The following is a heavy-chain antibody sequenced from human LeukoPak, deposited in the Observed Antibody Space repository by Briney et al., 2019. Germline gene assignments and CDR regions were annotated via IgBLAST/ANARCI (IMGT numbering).Heavy chain of an antibody. CDR3: ARDELRTGAFDI. CDR1: GFTFSSYE. Sequence: GGSLRLSCAASGFTFSSYEINWVRQAPGKGLEWVSYISSSGSITYYADSVKGRFTISRDNAKNSLFLQMNSLRAEDTAVYYCARDELRTGAFDIWGQGTMVTVSS. CDR2: ISSSGSIT. D-gene: IGHD1-7*01. V-gene: IGHV3-48*03. J-gene: IGHJ3*02.